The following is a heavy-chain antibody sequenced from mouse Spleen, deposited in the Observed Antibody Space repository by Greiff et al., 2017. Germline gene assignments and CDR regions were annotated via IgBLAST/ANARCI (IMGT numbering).Heavy chain of an antibody. CDR3: ARGYGRDYYAMDY. D-gene: IGHD1-2*01. CDR1: GYSFTGYY. CDR2: INPSTGGT. V-gene: IGHV1-42*01. Sequence: EVKLEESGPELVKPGASVKISCKASGYSFTGYYMNWVKQSPEKSLEWIGEINPSTGGTTYNQKFKAKATLTVDKSSSTAYMQLKSLTSEDSAVYYCARGYGRDYYAMDYWGQGTSVTVSS. J-gene: IGHJ4*01.